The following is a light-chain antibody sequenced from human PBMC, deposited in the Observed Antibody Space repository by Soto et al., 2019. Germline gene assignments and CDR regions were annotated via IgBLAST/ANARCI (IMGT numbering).Light chain of an antibody. Sequence: EMVVTQSPASVSSFTGDRVTLSCRASQYINTRLAWYQHRPGQAPRLLIYQTSLRAAGIPARFSASGSGTDFTLTISGLEPEDFAVYYCQQYDSSPITFGQRTRLEIK. CDR1: QYINTR. V-gene: IGKV3-20*01. J-gene: IGKJ5*01. CDR2: QTS. CDR3: QQYDSSPIT.